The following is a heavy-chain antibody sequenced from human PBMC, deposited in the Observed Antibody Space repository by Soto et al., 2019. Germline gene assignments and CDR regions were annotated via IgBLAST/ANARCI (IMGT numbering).Heavy chain of an antibody. J-gene: IGHJ6*02. V-gene: IGHV1-2*02. CDR2: INPNSGGT. Sequence: VASVKVSCKASGYTFTGYYMHWVRQAPGQGLEWMGWINPNSGGTNYAQKFQGRVTMTRDTSISTAYMELSRLRSDDTAVYYCARAVYGYYYYGMDVWGQGTTVTVSS. D-gene: IGHD4-17*01. CDR3: ARAVYGYYYYGMDV. CDR1: GYTFTGYY.